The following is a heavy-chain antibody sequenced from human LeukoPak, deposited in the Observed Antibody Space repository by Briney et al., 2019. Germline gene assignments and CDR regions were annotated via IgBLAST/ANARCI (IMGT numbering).Heavy chain of an antibody. CDR2: SSAYNGNT. D-gene: IGHD6-19*01. J-gene: IGHJ4*02. CDR1: GYTFTNYG. Sequence: GASVKVSCKASGYTFTNYGISWVRQAPGQGLEWMGWSSAYNGNTNYAQRLQGRVTMTADTSTSTAYMELSRLRSDDTAVYYCARVRGIAVAGYDYWGQGTLVTVSS. CDR3: ARVRGIAVAGYDY. V-gene: IGHV1-18*01.